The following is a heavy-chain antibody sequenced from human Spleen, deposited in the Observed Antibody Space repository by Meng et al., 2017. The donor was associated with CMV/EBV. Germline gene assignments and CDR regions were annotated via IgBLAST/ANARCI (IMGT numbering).Heavy chain of an antibody. CDR3: ARDTYYGMDV. CDR1: GFTFSSYA. J-gene: IGHJ6*02. CDR2: ISYDGSNK. V-gene: IGHV3-30*04. Sequence: GESLKISCAASGFTFSSYAMHWVRQAPGKGLEWVAVISYDGSNKYYADSVKGRFTISRDNSKNTLYLQMNSLGAEDTAVYYCARDTYYGMDVWGQGTTVTVSS.